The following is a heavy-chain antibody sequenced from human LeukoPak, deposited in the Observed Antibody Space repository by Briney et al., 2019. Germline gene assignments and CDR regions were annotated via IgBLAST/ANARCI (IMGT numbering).Heavy chain of an antibody. J-gene: IGHJ4*02. CDR3: AKDIGDSSGYYPDY. Sequence: GGSLRLSCAASGFTFDDYTMHWVRQAPGKGLEWVSLISWDGGSTYYADSVKGRFTISRDNSKNSPYLQMNSLRTEDTALYYCAKDIGDSSGYYPDYWGQGTLVTVSS. D-gene: IGHD3-22*01. CDR1: GFTFDDYT. V-gene: IGHV3-43*01. CDR2: ISWDGGST.